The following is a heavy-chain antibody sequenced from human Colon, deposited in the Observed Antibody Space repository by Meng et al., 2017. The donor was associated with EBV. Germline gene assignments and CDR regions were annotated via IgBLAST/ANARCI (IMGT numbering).Heavy chain of an antibody. J-gene: IGHJ4*02. CDR3: ALNHYVSGSYYQFGY. V-gene: IGHV2-5*02. D-gene: IGHD3-10*01. CDR1: GFSLSTSGVG. CDR2: IYWDDDK. Sequence: QITLKESGPTLVKPTQTLTLTCTFSGFSLSTSGVGVGWIRQPPGKALEWLALIYWDDDKRYRPSLKSRLTITKDTSKNEVVLTMTNMDPVDTATYFCALNHYVSGSYYQFGYWGQGTLVTVS.